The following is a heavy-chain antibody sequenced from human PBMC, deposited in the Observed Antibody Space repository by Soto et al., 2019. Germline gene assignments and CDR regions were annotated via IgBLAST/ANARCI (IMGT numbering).Heavy chain of an antibody. CDR2: ISYSGTP. Sequence: SETLCPTCTVSGVSINTVDWNWIRQPPGKGLGWIGFISYSGTPNYNPSLKSRVTISIDTSRSQFSLKLTSVTAADTAVYYCARQIRDGSGTCHFDYWGQGTLVTVS. CDR3: ARQIRDGSGTCHFDY. CDR1: GVSINTVD. V-gene: IGHV4-59*08. D-gene: IGHD3-10*01. J-gene: IGHJ4*02.